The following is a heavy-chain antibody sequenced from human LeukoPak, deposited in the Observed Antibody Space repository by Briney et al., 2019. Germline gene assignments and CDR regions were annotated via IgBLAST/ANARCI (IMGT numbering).Heavy chain of an antibody. CDR2: IYYSGST. CDR1: GGSISSYY. Sequence: SETLSLTCTVSGGSISSYYWSWIRQPLGKGLEWIGYIYYSGSTNYNPSLKSRVTISVDTSKNQFSLKLSSVTAADTAVYYCARDSGWENWFDPWGQGTLVTVSS. D-gene: IGHD1-26*01. CDR3: ARDSGWENWFDP. J-gene: IGHJ5*02. V-gene: IGHV4-59*01.